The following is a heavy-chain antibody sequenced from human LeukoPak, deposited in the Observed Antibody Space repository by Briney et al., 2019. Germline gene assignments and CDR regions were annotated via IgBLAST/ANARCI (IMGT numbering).Heavy chain of an antibody. CDR2: ISGSGGST. CDR1: GFTFSSYA. D-gene: IGHD2-15*01. CDR3: AKDPCSGGSCYSGAFDY. V-gene: IGHV3-23*01. Sequence: PGGSLRLSCAASGFTFSSYAMSWVRQAPGKGLEWVSAISGSGGSTYYADSVKSRFTISRDNSKNTLYLQMNSLRAEDTAVYYCAKDPCSGGSCYSGAFDYWGQGTLVTVSS. J-gene: IGHJ4*02.